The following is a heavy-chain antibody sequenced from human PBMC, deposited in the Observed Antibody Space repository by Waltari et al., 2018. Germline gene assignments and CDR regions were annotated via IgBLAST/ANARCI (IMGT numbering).Heavy chain of an antibody. D-gene: IGHD6-19*01. J-gene: IGHJ4*02. V-gene: IGHV3-53*02. CDR1: GFTVSSNY. CDR3: ARGQSPAVAGSVYYDY. Sequence: EVQLVETGGGLIQPGGSLRLSCAASGFTVSSNYMSWARKGPGTGLAGVSVIYSGGSTYYADSVKGRFTISRDNSKNTLYLQMNSLRAEDTAVYYCARGQSPAVAGSVYYDYWGQGTLVTVSS. CDR2: IYSGGST.